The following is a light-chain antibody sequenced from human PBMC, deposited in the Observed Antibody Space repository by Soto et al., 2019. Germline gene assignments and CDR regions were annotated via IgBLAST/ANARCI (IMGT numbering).Light chain of an antibody. CDR2: DVS. Sequence: QSALTQPRSVSGYPGQSVTISCTGTNSDVGGYNYVSWYQQHPGKAPKVMIYDVSRRPSGVPDRFSGSKSGNTASLTISGVQAEDEADYYCCSYARAYNFCVFGGGTKLTVL. V-gene: IGLV2-11*01. CDR1: NSDVGGYNY. CDR3: CSYARAYNFCV. J-gene: IGLJ3*02.